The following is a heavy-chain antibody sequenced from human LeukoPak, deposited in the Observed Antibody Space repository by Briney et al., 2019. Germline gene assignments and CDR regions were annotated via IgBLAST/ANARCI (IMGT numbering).Heavy chain of an antibody. Sequence: GGSLRLSCAASGFTFRRYGMHWVGQAPGKGLDGVAGISYDGSNKYYADAVKVRFTISSDNAKNTLHLQMNSLRAEDTAVYYCAKDLSPHLYSSSWSAPYYYYAMDVWGHGTTVTVSS. D-gene: IGHD6-13*01. CDR2: ISYDGSNK. CDR1: GFTFRRYG. J-gene: IGHJ6*02. CDR3: AKDLSPHLYSSSWSAPYYYYAMDV. V-gene: IGHV3-30*18.